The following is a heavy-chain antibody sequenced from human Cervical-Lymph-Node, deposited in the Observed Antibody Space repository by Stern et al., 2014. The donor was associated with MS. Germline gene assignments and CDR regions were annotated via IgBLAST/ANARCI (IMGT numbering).Heavy chain of an antibody. CDR2: IFSNDER. Sequence: QVTLRESGPVLVKPTETLMLTCTVSGFSLSNGRMGVSWIRQPPGKALEWLAHIFSNDERYYSTSLKSRLTISKDTSRSQVVLTMTNMDPVDTATYFCARILYDGAYRGDYWGQGILVTVSS. CDR1: GFSLSNGRMG. J-gene: IGHJ4*02. CDR3: ARILYDGAYRGDY. D-gene: IGHD3-10*01. V-gene: IGHV2-26*01.